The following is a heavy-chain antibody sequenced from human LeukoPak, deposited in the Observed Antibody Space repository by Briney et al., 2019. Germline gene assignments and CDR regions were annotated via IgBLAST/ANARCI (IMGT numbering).Heavy chain of an antibody. CDR3: ARDANDYASPTDY. CDR1: GFTFSTYS. J-gene: IGHJ4*02. Sequence: GGSLRLSCAASGFTFSTYSMNWVRQAPGKGLEWVGYISSTVINTIYYGDSVRGRFTISIDNAKNSLYLQMNSLTAADTAVYYCARDANDYASPTDYWGQGTLVTVSS. D-gene: IGHD3-16*01. CDR2: ISSTVINTI. V-gene: IGHV3-48*01.